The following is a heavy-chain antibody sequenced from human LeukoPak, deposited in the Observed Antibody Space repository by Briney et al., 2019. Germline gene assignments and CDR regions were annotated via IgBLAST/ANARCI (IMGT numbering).Heavy chain of an antibody. D-gene: IGHD1-26*01. J-gene: IGHJ3*02. V-gene: IGHV3-53*01. Sequence: GGSLRLSCAASGFTVSDNYMTWVRQAPGKGLEWVSSIYSAGATHYAESVKGRFTISRDNSKNTLYLQMNSLRAEDMAVYYCARIEWERLGRAFDIWGQGTMVAVSS. CDR3: ARIEWERLGRAFDI. CDR1: GFTVSDNY. CDR2: IYSAGAT.